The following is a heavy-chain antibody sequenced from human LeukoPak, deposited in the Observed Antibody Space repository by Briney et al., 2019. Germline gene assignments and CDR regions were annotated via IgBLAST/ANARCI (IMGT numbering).Heavy chain of an antibody. D-gene: IGHD2-2*01. CDR1: GGSISSGLYS. CDR3: ARLQYCSGTSCYWFDP. V-gene: IGHV4-30-2*01. J-gene: IGHJ5*02. CDR2: IYHTGST. Sequence: SQTLSLTCDVSGGSISSGLYSWSWIRQPLGKGLEWIGYIYHTGSTYYNPSLKSRVTISVDTSKNQFSLRLSSVTAADTAVYYCARLQYCSGTSCYWFDPWGQGTPVTVSS.